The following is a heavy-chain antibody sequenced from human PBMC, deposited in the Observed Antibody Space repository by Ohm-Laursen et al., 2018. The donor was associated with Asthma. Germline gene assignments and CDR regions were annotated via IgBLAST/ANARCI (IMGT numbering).Heavy chain of an antibody. V-gene: IGHV4-39*01. D-gene: IGHD2-15*01. CDR1: GGSFSTSSRSY. Sequence: SDTLSLTCIVSGGSFSTSSRSYWGWIRQPPGQGLEWIGCLFYSGNTHYNPSLQSRITISEDTSKNQVSLEVNSVTAADTAVYFCAFCTGGTCYSGVFDVWGQGVRVTVSS. J-gene: IGHJ3*01. CDR3: AFCTGGTCYSGVFDV. CDR2: LFYSGNT.